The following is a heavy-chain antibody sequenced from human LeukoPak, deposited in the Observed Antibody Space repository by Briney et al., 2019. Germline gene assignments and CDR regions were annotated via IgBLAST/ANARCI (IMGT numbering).Heavy chain of an antibody. CDR2: INTNTGNP. CDR3: GRDPKLGIRGYTYGYIDF. Sequence: GASVKVSCKISGYTFTTYAISWVRHAPGQWLEWMGWINTNTGNPTYAQGFFTGRYVFSLDTSVNTAYLQITGLKADDTAVYYCGRDPKLGIRGYTYGYIDFWGQGTLVTVAS. CDR1: GYTFTTYA. V-gene: IGHV7-4-1*02. J-gene: IGHJ4*02. D-gene: IGHD5-18*01.